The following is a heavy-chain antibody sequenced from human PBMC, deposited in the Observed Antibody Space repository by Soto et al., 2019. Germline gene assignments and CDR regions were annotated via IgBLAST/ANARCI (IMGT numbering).Heavy chain of an antibody. D-gene: IGHD3-3*01. V-gene: IGHV4-59*01. Sequence: SETLSLTCTVSGGSISSYYWSWVRQPPGKGLEWIGYMYYSGSTNYNPSLKSRVTMSVDTSKKRFSLKLTSVTAADTARYYCDREMTIFGVAPGGGVAVWGQGTTVTVS. J-gene: IGHJ6*02. CDR3: DREMTIFGVAPGGGVAV. CDR1: GGSISSYY. CDR2: MYYSGST.